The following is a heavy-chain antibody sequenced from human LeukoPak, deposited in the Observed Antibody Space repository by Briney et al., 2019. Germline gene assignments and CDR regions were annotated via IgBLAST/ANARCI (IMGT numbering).Heavy chain of an antibody. CDR2: INSDGSST. Sequence: PGGSLRLSCAASGYAFSSDWMHWVRQAPGKGLVWVSRINSDGSSTTSADSVKGRVTISRDNAKNTRYLQMNSLRAEDTALYYCASRWWYFDLWGHGTLVTVSS. CDR3: ASRWWYFDL. J-gene: IGHJ2*01. CDR1: GYAFSSDW. V-gene: IGHV3-74*03. D-gene: IGHD6-13*01.